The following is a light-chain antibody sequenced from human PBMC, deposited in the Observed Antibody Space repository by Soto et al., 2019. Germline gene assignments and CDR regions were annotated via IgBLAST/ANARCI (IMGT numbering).Light chain of an antibody. CDR3: QHRSSWPRT. V-gene: IGKV3-11*01. Sequence: EIVLTQSPATLSLSPGERATLSCRASRSVGSSLAWYQQKPGQAPKLLIYDASNRATGIPARFSGSGSGTDFTLTISSLEPEDFTVYYCQHRSSWPRTFGPGTKVDFK. J-gene: IGKJ3*01. CDR1: RSVGSS. CDR2: DAS.